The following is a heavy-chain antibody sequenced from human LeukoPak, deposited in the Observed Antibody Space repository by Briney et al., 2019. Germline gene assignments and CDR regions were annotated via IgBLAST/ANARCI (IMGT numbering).Heavy chain of an antibody. D-gene: IGHD3-10*01. Sequence: GGSLRLSCAASGFAVSSNYMSWVRQVPGKGLEWVSFIYSGGSTYYADSVKGRFIISRDNSKNTVYLQMSSLRAEDTAVYYCARRGPPRTMLRGVKSDWFDPWGQGTLVTVSS. J-gene: IGHJ5*02. CDR2: IYSGGST. V-gene: IGHV3-66*04. CDR1: GFAVSSNY. CDR3: ARRGPPRTMLRGVKSDWFDP.